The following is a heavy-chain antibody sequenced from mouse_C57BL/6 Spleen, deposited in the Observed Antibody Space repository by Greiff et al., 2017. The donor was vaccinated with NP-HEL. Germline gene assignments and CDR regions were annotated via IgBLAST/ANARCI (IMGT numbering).Heavy chain of an antibody. CDR1: GFTFSSYG. D-gene: IGHD2-1*01. CDR2: ISSGGSYS. Sequence: VQLKESGGDLVKPGGSLKLSCAASGFTFSSYGMSWVRQTPDKRLEWVATISSGGSYSYYPDSVKGRFTISRDNAKNTLYLQMSSLKSEDTAMYYCAGGNYGYFDVWGTGTTVTVSS. V-gene: IGHV5-6*01. CDR3: AGGNYGYFDV. J-gene: IGHJ1*03.